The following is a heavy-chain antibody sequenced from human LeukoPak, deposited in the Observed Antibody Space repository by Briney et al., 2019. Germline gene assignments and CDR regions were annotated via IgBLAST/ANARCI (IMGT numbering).Heavy chain of an antibody. V-gene: IGHV1-69*13. J-gene: IGHJ5*02. Sequence: ASVKVSCKASGGTFSSYAISWVRQAPGQGLEWMGGIIPIFGTANYAQKFQGRVTITADESTSTAYMELSSLRSEDTAVYYCAREGRGYSYGHNWFDPWGQGTLVTVSS. CDR2: IIPIFGTA. D-gene: IGHD5-18*01. CDR1: GGTFSSYA. CDR3: AREGRGYSYGHNWFDP.